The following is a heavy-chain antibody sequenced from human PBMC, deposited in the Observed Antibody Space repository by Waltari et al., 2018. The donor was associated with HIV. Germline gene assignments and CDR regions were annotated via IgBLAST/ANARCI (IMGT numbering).Heavy chain of an antibody. CDR2: IHHSGST. Sequence: QVQLQESGPGLVKPSETLSLTCAVSGYPISSGYYWGWIRQPPGKGLEWIGCIHHSGSTYYNPSLKSRVTLSVDTSKNHFSLKLNSVTAADKAVYYCAGEVGYCSGGTCYSGWFDPWGQGTLVTVSS. D-gene: IGHD2-15*01. J-gene: IGHJ5*02. V-gene: IGHV4-38-2*01. CDR3: AGEVGYCSGGTCYSGWFDP. CDR1: GYPISSGYY.